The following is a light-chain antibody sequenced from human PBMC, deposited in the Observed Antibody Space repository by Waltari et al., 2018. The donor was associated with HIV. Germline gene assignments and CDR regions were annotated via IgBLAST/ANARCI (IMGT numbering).Light chain of an antibody. CDR1: SSNLGDIT. J-gene: IGLJ2*01. CDR3: ATWDDSLNGHVV. Sequence: QSVLTQPPSASGTPGQRVTISCSGSSSNLGDITFNWYQQLPGTAPKLLIYTNTQRPSGVPDRFSGSKSGTSASLAISGLQSEDEADYYCATWDDSLNGHVVFGGGTKLTVL. V-gene: IGLV1-44*01. CDR2: TNT.